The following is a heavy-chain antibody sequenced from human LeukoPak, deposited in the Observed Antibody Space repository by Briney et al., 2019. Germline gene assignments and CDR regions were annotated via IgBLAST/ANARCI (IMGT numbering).Heavy chain of an antibody. Sequence: GGSLRLSCAASGFTFSSYWMSWVRQAPGKGLEWVANIKQDGSEKYYVDSVKGRFTISRDNAKNSLYLQMNSLRTEDTALYYCAKERAVAGTYYYYYGMDVWGQGTTVTVSS. J-gene: IGHJ6*02. CDR3: AKERAVAGTYYYYYGMDV. CDR2: IKQDGSEK. D-gene: IGHD6-19*01. V-gene: IGHV3-7*03. CDR1: GFTFSSYW.